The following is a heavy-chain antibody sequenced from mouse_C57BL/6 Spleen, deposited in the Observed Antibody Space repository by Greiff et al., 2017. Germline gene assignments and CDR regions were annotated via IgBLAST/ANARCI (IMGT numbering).Heavy chain of an antibody. V-gene: IGHV1-85*01. J-gene: IGHJ4*01. Sequence: VKLVESGPELVKPGASVKLSCKASGYTFTSYDINWVKQRPGQGLEWIGWIYPRDGSTKYNEKFKGKATLTVDTSSSTAYMELHSLTSEDSAVYFCARSRGFTVDYAMDYWGQGTSVTVSS. D-gene: IGHD1-1*01. CDR3: ARSRGFTVDYAMDY. CDR2: IYPRDGST. CDR1: GYTFTSYD.